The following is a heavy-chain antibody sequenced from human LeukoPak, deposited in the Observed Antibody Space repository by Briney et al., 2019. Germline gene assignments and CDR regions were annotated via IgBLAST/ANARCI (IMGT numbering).Heavy chain of an antibody. J-gene: IGHJ6*02. Sequence: ASVKVSCKASGYTFTGYYMHWVRQAPGQELEWMGWINPNSGGTNYAQKFQGRVTMTRDTSISTAYMELSRLRSDDTAVYYCARDPGRCSSTSCYSGVYYYYYGMDVWGQGTTVTVSS. CDR1: GYTFTGYY. D-gene: IGHD2-2*01. CDR2: INPNSGGT. V-gene: IGHV1-2*02. CDR3: ARDPGRCSSTSCYSGVYYYYYGMDV.